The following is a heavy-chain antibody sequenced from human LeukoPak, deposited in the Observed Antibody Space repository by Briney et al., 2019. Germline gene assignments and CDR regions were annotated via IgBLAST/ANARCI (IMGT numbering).Heavy chain of an antibody. Sequence: ASVKVSCKASEYTFTSYAMHWVRQAPGQRLEWMGWINAGNGNTKYSQKFQGRVTITRDTSASTAYMELSSLRSEDTAVYYCARVGVSYSSGWYREYFQHWGQGTLVTVSS. V-gene: IGHV1-3*01. CDR2: INAGNGNT. CDR3: ARVGVSYSSGWYREYFQH. D-gene: IGHD6-19*01. CDR1: EYTFTSYA. J-gene: IGHJ1*01.